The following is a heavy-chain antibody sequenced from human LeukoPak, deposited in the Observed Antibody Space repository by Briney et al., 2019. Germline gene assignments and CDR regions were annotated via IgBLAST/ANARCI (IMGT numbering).Heavy chain of an antibody. Sequence: SVKVSCKAVGDTFSIYGISWVRQAPGQGLEWMGGIITIFGTANYAQKFQGRVTITADESTSTAYMELSSLRSEDTAVYYCARVEYDYVWGSHRYYYFDYWGQGTLVTVSS. J-gene: IGHJ4*02. CDR3: ARVEYDYVWGSHRYYYFDY. V-gene: IGHV1-69*13. D-gene: IGHD3-16*02. CDR1: GDTFSIYG. CDR2: IITIFGTA.